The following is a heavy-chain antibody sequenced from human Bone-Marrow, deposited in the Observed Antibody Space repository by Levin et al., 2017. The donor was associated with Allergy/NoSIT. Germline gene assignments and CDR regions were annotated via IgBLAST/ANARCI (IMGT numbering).Heavy chain of an antibody. D-gene: IGHD4-17*01. Sequence: GGSLRLSCKASGGTFSSYTISWVRQAPGQGLEWMGRIIPILGIANYAQKFQGRVTITADKSTSTAYMELSSLRSEDTAVYYCAGSTVTTDYYYYGMDVWGQGTTVTVSS. CDR1: GGTFSSYT. CDR2: IIPILGIA. V-gene: IGHV1-69*02. CDR3: AGSTVTTDYYYYGMDV. J-gene: IGHJ6*02.